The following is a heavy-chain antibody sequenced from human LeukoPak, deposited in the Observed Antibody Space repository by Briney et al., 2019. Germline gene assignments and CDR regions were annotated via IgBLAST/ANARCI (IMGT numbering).Heavy chain of an antibody. D-gene: IGHD4-17*01. CDR1: GFTFSTYP. CDR2: IRGSGTT. J-gene: IGHJ4*02. V-gene: IGHV3-48*01. Sequence: LPGGSLRLSCAASGFTFSTYPMNWVRQAPGKGLEWISHIRGSGTTDYADSAKGRFTISRDNAKNSLYLQLSSLRAEDTAVYYCARDYDYGFDNWGQGTLVTVSS. CDR3: ARDYDYGFDN.